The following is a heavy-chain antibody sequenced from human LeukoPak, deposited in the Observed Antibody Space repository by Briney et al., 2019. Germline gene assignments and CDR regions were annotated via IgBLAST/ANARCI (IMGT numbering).Heavy chain of an antibody. D-gene: IGHD3-22*01. V-gene: IGHV3-30*02. CDR1: GFTFRDYG. CDR2: IRYDGSSI. Sequence: PGGSLRLSCAASGFTFRDYGMHWVRQAPGKGLEWVAFIRYDGSSIYYADSVKGRFTISRDNAKNSLYLQMNSLRAEDTAVCYCAREESDDTHAFDIWGQGTMVTVSS. J-gene: IGHJ3*02. CDR3: AREESDDTHAFDI.